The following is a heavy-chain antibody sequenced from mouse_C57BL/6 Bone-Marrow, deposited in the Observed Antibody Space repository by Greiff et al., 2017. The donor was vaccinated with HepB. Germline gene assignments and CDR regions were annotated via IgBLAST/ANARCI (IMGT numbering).Heavy chain of an antibody. D-gene: IGHD2-4*01. V-gene: IGHV1-55*01. Sequence: QVQLKQPGAELVKPGASVKMSCKASGYTFTSYWITWVKQRPGQGLEWIGDIYPGSGSTNYNEKFKSKATLTVDTSSSTAYMQLSSLTSEDSAVYYCARVGHMGDYDEAYWGQGTLVTVSA. J-gene: IGHJ3*01. CDR3: ARVGHMGDYDEAY. CDR2: IYPGSGST. CDR1: GYTFTSYW.